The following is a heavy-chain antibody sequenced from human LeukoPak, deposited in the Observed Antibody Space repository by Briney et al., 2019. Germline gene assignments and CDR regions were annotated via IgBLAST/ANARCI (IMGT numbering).Heavy chain of an antibody. Sequence: SETLSLTCALYGGSFSSYSWSWTWIRQTPEKGLEWIGEIIEKGNANYNPSLKSRVSIDLDTSKTQFSLKLTSMTAADTAMYYCARGYYPPRWYFDLWGRGTLVTVSS. CDR2: IIEKGNA. J-gene: IGHJ2*01. CDR1: GGSFSSYS. V-gene: IGHV4-34*01. CDR3: ARGYYPPRWYFDL. D-gene: IGHD3-10*01.